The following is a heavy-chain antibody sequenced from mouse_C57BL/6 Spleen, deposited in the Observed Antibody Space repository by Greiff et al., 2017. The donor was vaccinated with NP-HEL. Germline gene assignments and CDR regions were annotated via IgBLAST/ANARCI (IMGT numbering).Heavy chain of an antibody. D-gene: IGHD2-5*01. CDR1: GFTFTDYY. V-gene: IGHV7-3*01. CDR3: ARSYYSKGAMDY. J-gene: IGHJ4*01. Sequence: EVKLVESGGGLVQPGGSLSLSCAASGFTFTDYYMSWVRQPPGKALEWLGFIRNKANGYTTEYSASVKGRFTISRDNSQSILYLQMNALRAEDSATYDCARSYYSKGAMDYWGQGTSVTVSS. CDR2: IRNKANGYTT.